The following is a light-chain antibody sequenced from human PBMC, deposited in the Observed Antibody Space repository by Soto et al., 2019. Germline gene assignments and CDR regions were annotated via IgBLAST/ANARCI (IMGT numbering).Light chain of an antibody. Sequence: EIVLTQSPGTLSLSPGDRATLSCRASQTVTGNYLAWYHQTPGQAPRLLVYGASIRATGIPARFSGSGSGTEYSLTISSLQSEDFGVYFCQQYDQWWTFGQGTKVDIK. CDR2: GAS. CDR1: QTVTGN. CDR3: QQYDQWWT. J-gene: IGKJ1*01. V-gene: IGKV3-15*01.